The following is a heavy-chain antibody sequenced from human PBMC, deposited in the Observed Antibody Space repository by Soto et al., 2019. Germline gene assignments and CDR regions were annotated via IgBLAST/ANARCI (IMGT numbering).Heavy chain of an antibody. CDR2: INHSGST. CDR3: ARVIRSRYYGSGSYTYFDY. CDR1: GGSFSGYY. J-gene: IGHJ4*02. Sequence: QVQLQQWGAGLLKPSETLSLTCAVYGGSFSGYYWSWIRQPPGKGLEWIGEINHSGSTNYNPSLKSRATISVDTSKNQFSLKLSSVTAADTAVYYCARVIRSRYYGSGSYTYFDYWGQGTLVTVSS. V-gene: IGHV4-34*01. D-gene: IGHD3-10*01.